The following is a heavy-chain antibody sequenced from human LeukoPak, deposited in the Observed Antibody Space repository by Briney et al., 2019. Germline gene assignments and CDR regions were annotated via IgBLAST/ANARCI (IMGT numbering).Heavy chain of an antibody. CDR1: GFTFSNYA. J-gene: IGHJ4*02. CDR3: AKDLKAGDGIWLNDC. D-gene: IGHD3-9*01. V-gene: IGHV3-23*01. Sequence: PGGSLRLSCAASGFTFSNYAMNWVRQAPGKGLEWVSGISDSGGSTYYADSVKGRFTISRDNSKNTLYLQVNSLSAEDTAIYYCAKDLKAGDGIWLNDCWGQGTLVTVSS. CDR2: ISDSGGST.